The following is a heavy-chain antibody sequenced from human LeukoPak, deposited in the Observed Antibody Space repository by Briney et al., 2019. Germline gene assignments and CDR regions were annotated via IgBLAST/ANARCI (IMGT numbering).Heavy chain of an antibody. Sequence: PGGSLRLSCAASGFTFSSYSMNWVRQTPGKGLEWVSSISSSSSYIYYADSVKGRFTISRDNDKNSLYLQMNSLRAEDTAVYYCARGIYYYDSSGYYHDYWGQGTLVTVSS. CDR3: ARGIYYYDSSGYYHDY. D-gene: IGHD3-22*01. J-gene: IGHJ4*02. V-gene: IGHV3-21*01. CDR2: ISSSSSYI. CDR1: GFTFSSYS.